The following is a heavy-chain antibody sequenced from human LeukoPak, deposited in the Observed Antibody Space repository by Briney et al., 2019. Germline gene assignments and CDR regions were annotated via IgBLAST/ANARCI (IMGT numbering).Heavy chain of an antibody. Sequence: PGGSLRLSCAASGFTFSSYGMHWVRQAPGKGLEGVAFIRYDGSNKYYADSVRGRFTISRDNSKNTLYLQMNSLRAEDTAVYYCARDRFLRRPAPADYWGQGTLVTVSS. CDR3: ARDRFLRRPAPADY. CDR2: IRYDGSNK. J-gene: IGHJ4*02. D-gene: IGHD2/OR15-2a*01. CDR1: GFTFSSYG. V-gene: IGHV3-30*02.